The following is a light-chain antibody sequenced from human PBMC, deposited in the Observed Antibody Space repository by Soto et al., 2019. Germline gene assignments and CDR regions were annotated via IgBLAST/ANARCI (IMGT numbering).Light chain of an antibody. CDR1: QSITNL. Sequence: DIQMTQSPSTLSASVGDRVTITCRASQSITNLLAWYQQKPGKAPKLLIYKASSLESGVPSRFSGTGSGTEFTLTISSLQPDDFATYYCQQYNSYQYSFGQGTKLEI. CDR2: KAS. J-gene: IGKJ2*03. V-gene: IGKV1-5*03. CDR3: QQYNSYQYS.